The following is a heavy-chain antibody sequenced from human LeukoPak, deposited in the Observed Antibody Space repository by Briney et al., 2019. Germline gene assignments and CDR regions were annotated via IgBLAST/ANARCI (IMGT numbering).Heavy chain of an antibody. J-gene: IGHJ3*02. Sequence: GGSLRLSCAASGFTFSSYSMNWVRQAPGKGLEWVSVIYSGGRTYYADSVKGRFTISRDNSKNTLYLQMNSLRAEDTAVYYCARGTRALVPAADDAFDIWGQGTMVTVSS. CDR3: ARGTRALVPAADDAFDI. CDR1: GFTFSSYS. CDR2: IYSGGRT. V-gene: IGHV3-66*02. D-gene: IGHD2-2*01.